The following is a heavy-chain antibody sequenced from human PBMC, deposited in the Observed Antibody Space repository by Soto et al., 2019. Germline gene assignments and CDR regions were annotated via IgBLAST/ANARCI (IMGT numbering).Heavy chain of an antibody. CDR2: IIPILGIA. J-gene: IGHJ5*02. Sequence: SVKVSCKASGGTFSSYTISWVRQAPGQGLEWMGRIIPILGIANYAQKFQGRVTITADKSTSTAYMELSSLRSEDTAVYYCARDLSEFFVVENWFDPWGQGTLVTVSS. CDR1: GGTFSSYT. V-gene: IGHV1-69*04. D-gene: IGHD2-21*01. CDR3: ARDLSEFFVVENWFDP.